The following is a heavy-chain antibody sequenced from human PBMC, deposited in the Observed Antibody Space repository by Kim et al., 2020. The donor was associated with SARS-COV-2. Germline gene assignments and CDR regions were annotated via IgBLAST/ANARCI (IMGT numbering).Heavy chain of an antibody. CDR2: ISGSGGST. Sequence: GGSLRLSCAASGFTFSSYAMSWVRQAPGKGLEWVSAISGSGGSTYYADSVKGRFTISRDNSKNTLYLQMNSLRAEDTAVYYCAKDMAQTRITMIGYGMDVRGQGTTVTGSS. CDR1: GFTFSSYA. J-gene: IGHJ6*01. CDR3: AKDMAQTRITMIGYGMDV. D-gene: IGHD3-22*01. V-gene: IGHV3-23*01.